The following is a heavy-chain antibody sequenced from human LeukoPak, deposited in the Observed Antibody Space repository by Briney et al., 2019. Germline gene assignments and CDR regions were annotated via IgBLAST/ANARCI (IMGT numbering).Heavy chain of an antibody. CDR3: VREMVVAATPWYFNL. CDR2: ISSNSNYI. Sequence: GGSLRLSRAASGFTFSTYSMNWVRQAPGKGLEWVSSISSNSNYIYYADSVKGRFTISRDNAKNSLYLQMNSLRAEDTAMYYCVREMVVAATPWYFNLWGRGTLVTVSS. J-gene: IGHJ2*01. CDR1: GFTFSTYS. D-gene: IGHD2-15*01. V-gene: IGHV3-21*01.